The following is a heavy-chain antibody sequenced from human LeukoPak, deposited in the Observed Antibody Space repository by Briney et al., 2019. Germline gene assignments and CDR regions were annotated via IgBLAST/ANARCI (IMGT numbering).Heavy chain of an antibody. CDR1: GGSFSGYY. J-gene: IGHJ6*03. D-gene: IGHD5-12*01. V-gene: IGHV4-34*01. Sequence: SETLSLTCAVYGGSFSGYYWSWIRQPPGKGLEWIGEINHSGSTNYNPSLKSRVTISVDTSKNQFSLKLSSVTAADTAVYYCAREKYLPSGGYYYMDVWGKGTTVTVSS. CDR3: AREKYLPSGGYYYMDV. CDR2: INHSGST.